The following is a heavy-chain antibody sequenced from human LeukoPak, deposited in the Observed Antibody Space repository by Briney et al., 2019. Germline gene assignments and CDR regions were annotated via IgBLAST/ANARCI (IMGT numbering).Heavy chain of an antibody. Sequence: ASVKVSCKASGYTFTGYFMHWVRQAPGQGLEWMGWINPNSGNTGYAQKFQGRVTMTRNTSISTAYMELSSLRSEDTAVYYCARGVGIRDYYYYYMDVWGKGTTVTISS. V-gene: IGHV1-8*02. CDR2: INPNSGNT. CDR1: GYTFTGYF. CDR3: ARGVGIRDYYYYYMDV. D-gene: IGHD7-27*01. J-gene: IGHJ6*03.